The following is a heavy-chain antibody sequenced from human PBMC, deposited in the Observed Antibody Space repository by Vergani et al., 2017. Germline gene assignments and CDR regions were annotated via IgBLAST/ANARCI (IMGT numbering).Heavy chain of an antibody. D-gene: IGHD4-17*01. CDR2: INPNSGGT. CDR3: ARDRRVDGTTVQKIDY. J-gene: IGHJ4*02. V-gene: IGHV1-2*02. CDR1: GYTFTGYY. Sequence: QVQLVQSGAEVKKPGASVKVSCKASGYTFTGYYMHWVRQAPGQGLEWMGWINPNSGGTNYAQKFQGRVTMTRDTSISTAYMELSSLRSEDTAVYYCARDRRVDGTTVQKIDYWGQGTLVTVSS.